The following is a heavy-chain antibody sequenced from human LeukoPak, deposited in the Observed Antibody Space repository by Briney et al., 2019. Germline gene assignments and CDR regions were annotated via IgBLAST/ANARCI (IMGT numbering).Heavy chain of an antibody. J-gene: IGHJ4*02. Sequence: ASVKVSCKASGGTFSSYAISWVRQAPGQGLEWMGGIIPIFGTANYAQKFQGRVTITTDESTSTAYMELSSLRSDDTAVYYCARGIQGRRFGGIDYWGQGTLVTVSS. CDR1: GGTFSSYA. D-gene: IGHD3-10*01. V-gene: IGHV1-69*05. CDR2: IIPIFGTA. CDR3: ARGIQGRRFGGIDY.